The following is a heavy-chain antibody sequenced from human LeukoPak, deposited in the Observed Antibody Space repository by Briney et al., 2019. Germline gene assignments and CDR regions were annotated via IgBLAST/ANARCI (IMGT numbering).Heavy chain of an antibody. D-gene: IGHD1-1*01. CDR2: IYYSGST. Sequence: SETLSLTCTVSGGSISSYYWSWIRQPPGKGLEWIGYIYYSGSTNYNPSLKSRVTMSVDTSKNQFSLKLSSVTAADTAVYYCARDRGTWNDDGFDYWGQGTLVTVSS. CDR3: ARDRGTWNDDGFDY. J-gene: IGHJ4*02. V-gene: IGHV4-59*12. CDR1: GGSISSYY.